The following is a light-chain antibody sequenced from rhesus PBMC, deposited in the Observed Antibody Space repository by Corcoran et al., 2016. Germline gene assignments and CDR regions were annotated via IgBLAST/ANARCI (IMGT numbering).Light chain of an antibody. Sequence: QVILTQSPATLSLSPGERATLSCRASQSVSSYLAWYQQKPGQAPRLLIYGGSSRATGIPDRFSGSGSGKDFTLTISSLEPEEVGVYHCYQHSSGCPDSFGQGTKVEIK. CDR1: QSVSSY. CDR2: GGS. CDR3: YQHSSGCPDS. V-gene: IGKV3-10*01. J-gene: IGKJ2*01.